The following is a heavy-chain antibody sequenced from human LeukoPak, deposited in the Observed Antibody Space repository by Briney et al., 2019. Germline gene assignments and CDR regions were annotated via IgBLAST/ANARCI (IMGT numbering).Heavy chain of an antibody. CDR3: ARDGYCSSTSCRLYYYYGMDV. J-gene: IGHJ6*02. D-gene: IGHD2-2*03. CDR2: ISAYNGNT. V-gene: IGHV1-18*01. CDR1: GYTFTSYG. Sequence: ASVKVSCKASGYTFTSYGISWVRQAPGQGLEWMGWISAYNGNTNYAQKLQGRVTMTTDTSTSTAYMELRSLRSDDTAVYYCARDGYCSSTSCRLYYYYGMDVWDQGTTVTVSS.